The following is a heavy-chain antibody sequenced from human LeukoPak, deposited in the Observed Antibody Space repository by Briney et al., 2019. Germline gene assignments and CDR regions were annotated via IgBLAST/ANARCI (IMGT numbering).Heavy chain of an antibody. CDR2: ISGDSGTT. D-gene: IGHD2-21*02. J-gene: IGHJ4*02. CDR3: EKKAQVTAGAAYIDY. CDR1: GFTFSRYS. Sequence: GGSLRLSCAASGFTFSRYSMNWVRQAPGKGLEWVSVISGDSGTTVYRDSVEGRFTISRDNSKNTLFLHMNSLRAEDTGIYYCEKKAQVTAGAAYIDYWGQGTLVTVSS. V-gene: IGHV3-23*01.